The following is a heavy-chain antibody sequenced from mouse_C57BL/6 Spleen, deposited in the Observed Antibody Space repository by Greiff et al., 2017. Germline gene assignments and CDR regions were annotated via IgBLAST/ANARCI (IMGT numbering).Heavy chain of an antibody. Sequence: QVQLQQPGAELVKPGASVKLSCKASGYTFTSYWMQWVKQRPGQGLEWIGEIDPSDSYTNYNQKFKGKATLTVDTSSSTAYMQLSSLTSEDSAVYYCARPYNRGYFDYWGQGTTLTVSS. CDR3: ARPYNRGYFDY. J-gene: IGHJ2*01. V-gene: IGHV1-50*01. D-gene: IGHD2-10*01. CDR1: GYTFTSYW. CDR2: IDPSDSYT.